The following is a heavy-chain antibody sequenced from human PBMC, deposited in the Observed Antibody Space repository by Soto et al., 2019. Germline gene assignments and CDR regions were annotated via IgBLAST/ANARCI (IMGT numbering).Heavy chain of an antibody. CDR3: AKLGYSYGNDY. V-gene: IGHV3-30*18. J-gene: IGHJ4*02. Sequence: QVQLVESGGGVVQPGRSLRLSCAASGFTFSSYGMHWVRQAPGKGLEWVAVISYDGSNKYYADSVKGRFTISRDNSKNTLYLQMNSLRAEDTAVYYCAKLGYSYGNDYWGQGTLVTVSS. CDR2: ISYDGSNK. CDR1: GFTFSSYG. D-gene: IGHD5-18*01.